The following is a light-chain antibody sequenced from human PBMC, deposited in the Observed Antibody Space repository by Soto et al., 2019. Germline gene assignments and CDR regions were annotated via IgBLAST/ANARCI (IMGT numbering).Light chain of an antibody. CDR1: SNDFGTYYF. Sequence: QSALTQPASVSGSPGQSITISCTRTSNDFGTYYFVSWYQQHPDKAPKLIIYDGTERPSGVSNRFSGSKSGNTASLTISGLQAEDEAHYYCCSYATYNMILGGGTKLTVL. CDR3: CSYATYNMI. J-gene: IGLJ2*01. CDR2: DGT. V-gene: IGLV2-23*01.